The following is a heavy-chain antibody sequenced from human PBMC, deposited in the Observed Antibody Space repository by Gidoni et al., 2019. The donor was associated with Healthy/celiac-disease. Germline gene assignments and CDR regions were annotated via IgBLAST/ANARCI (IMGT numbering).Heavy chain of an antibody. CDR1: GFTFSDHY. CDR3: ARADTYYPDAFDI. J-gene: IGHJ3*02. D-gene: IGHD2-21*01. Sequence: EVQLVESGGGLVQPGGSLRLSCAASGFTFSDHYMDWVRQAPGKGLEWVGRTRNKANSYTTEYAASVKGRFTISRDDSKNSLYLQMNSLKTEDTAVYYCARADTYYPDAFDIWGQGTMVTVSS. V-gene: IGHV3-72*01. CDR2: TRNKANSYTT.